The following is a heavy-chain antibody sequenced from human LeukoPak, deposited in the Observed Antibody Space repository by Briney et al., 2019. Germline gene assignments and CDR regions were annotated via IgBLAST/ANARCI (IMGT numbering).Heavy chain of an antibody. CDR1: GGSFSGYY. V-gene: IGHV4-34*01. Sequence: PSETLSLTCAVYGGSFSGYYWSWIRQPPGKGLEWIGEINHSGSTNYNPSLKSRVTISVDKSKNQFSLDLSSVTAADTAVYYCATGTYWYFDLWGRGTLVTVSS. CDR2: INHSGST. J-gene: IGHJ2*01. CDR3: ATGTYWYFDL.